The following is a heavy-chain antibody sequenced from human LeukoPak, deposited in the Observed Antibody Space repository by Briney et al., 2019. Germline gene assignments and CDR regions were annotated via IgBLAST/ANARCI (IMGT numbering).Heavy chain of an antibody. J-gene: IGHJ4*02. CDR3: ARDGDYYGSGSYYGFY. V-gene: IGHV1-69*13. CDR2: IIPIFGTA. CDR1: GGTFSSYA. Sequence: GASVKLSCKASGGTFSSYAISWVRQAPGQGLEWMGGIIPIFGTANYAQKFQGRVTITADESTSTAYMELSSLRSEDTAVYYCARDGDYYGSGSYYGFYWGQGTLVTVSS. D-gene: IGHD3-10*01.